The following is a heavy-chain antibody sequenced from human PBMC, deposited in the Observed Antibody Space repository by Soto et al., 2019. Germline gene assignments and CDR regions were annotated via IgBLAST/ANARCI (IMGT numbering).Heavy chain of an antibody. V-gene: IGHV4-4*07. J-gene: IGHJ5*02. Sequence: SETLSLTCTVSGGSISSYRWSWIRQPAGKGLEWIGRLNTYGNTHYNPSLKSRVTVSVDTSRNQFFLTLRSVTAADSAVYHCGRESGETWDYEASWGQGTPVTVSS. CDR2: LNTYGNT. CDR3: GRESGETWDYEAS. CDR1: GGSISSYR. D-gene: IGHD1-7*01.